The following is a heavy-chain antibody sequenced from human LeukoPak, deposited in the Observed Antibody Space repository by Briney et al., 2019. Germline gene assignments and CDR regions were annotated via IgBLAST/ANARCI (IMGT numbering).Heavy chain of an antibody. CDR1: GFTFSSYG. Sequence: PGGSLRLSCAASGFTFSSYGMHWVRQAPGKGLEWVAVISYDGSNKYYADSVKGRFTISRDNAKNSLYLQMNSLRAEDTALYYCAKDMQWFGESDAFDIWGQGTMVTVPS. D-gene: IGHD3-10*01. J-gene: IGHJ3*02. CDR3: AKDMQWFGESDAFDI. CDR2: ISYDGSNK. V-gene: IGHV3-30*18.